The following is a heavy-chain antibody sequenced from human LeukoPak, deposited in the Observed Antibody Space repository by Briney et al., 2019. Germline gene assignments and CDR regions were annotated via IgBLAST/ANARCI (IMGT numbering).Heavy chain of an antibody. CDR1: GYSFTSYW. Sequence: GESLKISCKGSGYSFTSYWIGWVRQMPGKGLEWMGIIYPGDSDTRYSPSFQGQVTISADKSISTAYLQWSSLKASDTAMYYCARGYDHYDILTGYWRYYGMDVWGQGTTVTVSS. V-gene: IGHV5-51*01. J-gene: IGHJ6*02. CDR2: IYPGDSDT. CDR3: ARGYDHYDILTGYWRYYGMDV. D-gene: IGHD3-9*01.